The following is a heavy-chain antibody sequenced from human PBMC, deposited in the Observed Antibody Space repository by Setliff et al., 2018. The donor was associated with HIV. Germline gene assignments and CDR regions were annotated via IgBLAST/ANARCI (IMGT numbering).Heavy chain of an antibody. CDR3: ARDGKGYCSSTSCVLVWQNWFDP. V-gene: IGHV4-39*01. CDR1: DGSITTDNYF. Sequence: SETLSLTCTVSDGSITTDNYFWGWIRQPPGKGLEWIGSIYYTGNTYSNSSLKSRVSMSVDTSKKQISLRLHSVTAADTAVYYCARDGKGYCSSTSCVLVWQNWFDPWGQGTLVTVLL. J-gene: IGHJ5*02. CDR2: IYYTGNT. D-gene: IGHD2-2*01.